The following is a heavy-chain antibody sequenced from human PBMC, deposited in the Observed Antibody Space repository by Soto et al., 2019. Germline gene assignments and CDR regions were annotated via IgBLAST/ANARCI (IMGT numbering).Heavy chain of an antibody. V-gene: IGHV3-11*01. D-gene: IGHD3-3*01. J-gene: IGHJ5*02. CDR1: GFTFNDYY. Sequence: GGSLRLSCAASGFTFNDYYMSWIRQAPGKGLEWVSYISSSGSTIYYADSVKGRFTISRDNAKNSLYLQMNSLRAEDTAVYYCARDFAIFGVVSNWFDPWGQGTLVTVSS. CDR3: ARDFAIFGVVSNWFDP. CDR2: ISSSGSTI.